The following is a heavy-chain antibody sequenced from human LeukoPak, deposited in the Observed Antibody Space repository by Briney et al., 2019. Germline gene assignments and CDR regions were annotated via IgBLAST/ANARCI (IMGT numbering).Heavy chain of an antibody. Sequence: GRSLRLSCVVSGISLSNYAMTWVRQAPGKGLEWVSYISARGGSTTYADSVKGRLTISRDTSLNTLYLQMNTLRAEDTAVYFCAKRGVVIRGILVIGYHQEAYHYDFWGQGVLVTVSS. CDR2: ISARGGST. CDR1: GISLSNYA. V-gene: IGHV3-23*01. D-gene: IGHD3-10*01. CDR3: AKRGVVIRGILVIGYHQEAYHYDF. J-gene: IGHJ4*02.